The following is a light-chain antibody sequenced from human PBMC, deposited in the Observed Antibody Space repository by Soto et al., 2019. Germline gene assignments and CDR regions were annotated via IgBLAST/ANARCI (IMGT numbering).Light chain of an antibody. V-gene: IGKV3-15*01. CDR1: KSVSSN. CDR2: GAS. Sequence: EIVMTQSPATLSVSPGERVTLSCRASKSVSSNLAWYKHKPGQAPRLLIYGASTRATGIPVRFSGSGSGTAFTLTISSLQSEDFSVYYCQQYSNWPSITFGQGTRLEIK. J-gene: IGKJ5*01. CDR3: QQYSNWPSIT.